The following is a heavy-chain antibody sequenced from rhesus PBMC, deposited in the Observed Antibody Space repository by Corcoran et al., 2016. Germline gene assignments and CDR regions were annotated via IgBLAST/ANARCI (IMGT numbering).Heavy chain of an antibody. D-gene: IGHD6-37*01. CDR3: TARGGWTYFDY. CDR1: GYTFTDYY. Sequence: EVQLVQSGAEMKKPGASEKISCKASGYTFTDYYLHWVRQAPGKGLEWMGRIDPEDGETIHAQKFQDRVTITADTSTDTAYMGLSSLRSEDTAVYSCTARGGWTYFDYWGQGVLVTVSS. J-gene: IGHJ4*01. V-gene: IGHV1-111*02. CDR2: IDPEDGET.